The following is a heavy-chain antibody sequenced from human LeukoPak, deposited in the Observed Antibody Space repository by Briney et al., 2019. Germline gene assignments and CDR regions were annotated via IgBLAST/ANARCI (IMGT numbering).Heavy chain of an antibody. V-gene: IGHV3-11*01. CDR3: VRSIPAGNRR. Sequence: PGGSLRLPCAASGFTFSDYYMSWIRHAPGKGLEWVSYISSSGSTIDYADSVKGRFTISRDNAKNSLYLQMNSLRAEDTAVYYCVRSIPAGNRRWGQGTLVTVSS. CDR2: ISSSGSTI. J-gene: IGHJ4*02. D-gene: IGHD2-2*01. CDR1: GFTFSDYY.